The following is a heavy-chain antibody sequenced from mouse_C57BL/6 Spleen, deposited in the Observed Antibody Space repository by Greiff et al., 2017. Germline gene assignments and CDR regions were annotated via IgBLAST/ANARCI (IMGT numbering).Heavy chain of an antibody. V-gene: IGHV1-76*01. CDR1: GYTFTDYY. D-gene: IGHD3-1*01. CDR3: ARSGAAWFAY. Sequence: VQLQQSGAELVRPGASVKLSCKASGYTFTDYYINRVKQRPGQGLEWIARIYPGSGNTYYNEKFKGKATLTAEKSSSTAYMQLSSLTSEDSAVYFCARSGAAWFAYWGQGTLVTVSA. CDR2: IYPGSGNT. J-gene: IGHJ3*01.